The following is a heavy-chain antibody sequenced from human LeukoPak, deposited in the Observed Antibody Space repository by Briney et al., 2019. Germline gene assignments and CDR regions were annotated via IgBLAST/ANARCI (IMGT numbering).Heavy chain of an antibody. CDR2: MYSSGTT. CDR3: ATSPVTTWWFDP. Sequence: PSQTQSLTCTVSGGSISSGSYSWNWIRQPAGKGLEWIGRMYSSGTTNYNPSLKSRVTISVDTSKNQFSLKLSSVTASDAAVYYCATSPVTTWWFDPWGQGTLVTVSS. J-gene: IGHJ5*02. CDR1: GGSISSGSYS. V-gene: IGHV4-61*02. D-gene: IGHD4-17*01.